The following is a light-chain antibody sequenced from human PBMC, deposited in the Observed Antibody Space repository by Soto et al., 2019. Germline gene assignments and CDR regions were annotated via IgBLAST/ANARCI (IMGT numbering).Light chain of an antibody. V-gene: IGKV3-11*01. CDR2: DTS. Sequence: EIVMTQSPDSLSVSPGGRATLSCRASQSVSSYLAWYQQKPGQAPRLLIYDTSNRATGIPARFSGSGSGTDFTLTISSLEPEDFAVCYCQQYGSSITFGQGTRLEI. CDR3: QQYGSSIT. CDR1: QSVSSY. J-gene: IGKJ5*01.